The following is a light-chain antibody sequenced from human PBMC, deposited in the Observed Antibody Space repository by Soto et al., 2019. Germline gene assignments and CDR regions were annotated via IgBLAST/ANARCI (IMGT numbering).Light chain of an antibody. CDR1: QSVSSY. V-gene: IGKV3-11*01. CDR2: DAS. CDR3: QQRSNWPPH. Sequence: EIVLTQPPATLSLSPGERATLSCRASQSVSSYLAWYQQKPGQAPRLLIYDASNRATGIPARFSGSGSGTDFTLTISSLEPEDFAVYYCQQRSNWPPHFGGGTKVDIK. J-gene: IGKJ4*01.